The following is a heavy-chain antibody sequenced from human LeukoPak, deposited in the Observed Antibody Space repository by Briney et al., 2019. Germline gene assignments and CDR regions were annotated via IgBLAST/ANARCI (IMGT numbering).Heavy chain of an antibody. CDR2: ISSSSSTI. CDR3: ARGYSSSWYRRGIHYFDY. Sequence: SGGSLRLSCAASGFTFSSYSMNWVRQAPGKGLEWVSYISSSSSTIYYADSVKGRFTISRDNAKNSLYLQMNSLRAEDTAVYYCARGYSSSWYRRGIHYFDYWGQGTLVTVSS. D-gene: IGHD6-13*01. V-gene: IGHV3-48*01. J-gene: IGHJ4*02. CDR1: GFTFSSYS.